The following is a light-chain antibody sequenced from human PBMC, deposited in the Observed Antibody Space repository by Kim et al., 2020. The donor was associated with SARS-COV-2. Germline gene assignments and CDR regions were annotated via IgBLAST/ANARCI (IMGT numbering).Light chain of an antibody. Sequence: VSPGQTASITCSGDKLGDKYACWYQQKPGQSPVLVIYQDSKRPSGIPERFSGSNSGNTATLTISGTQAMDEAYYYCQAWDSSHVVFGGGTQLTVL. CDR2: QDS. V-gene: IGLV3-1*01. CDR3: QAWDSSHVV. J-gene: IGLJ2*01. CDR1: KLGDKY.